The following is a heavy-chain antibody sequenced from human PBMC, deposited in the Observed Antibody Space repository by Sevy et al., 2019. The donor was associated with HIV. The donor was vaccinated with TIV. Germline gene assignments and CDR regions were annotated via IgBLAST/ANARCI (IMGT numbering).Heavy chain of an antibody. CDR1: GFMFSDYD. CDR3: ATYYYGSGSTFDY. D-gene: IGHD3-10*01. J-gene: IGHJ4*02. Sequence: GGSLRLSCAASGFMFSDYDMTWIRQAPGKGLEWVSYITSSGSYIYYADSVKGRFTISRDNARNSLYLEMNSLRAEDTAVYYCATYYYGSGSTFDYWGQGTLVTVSS. CDR2: ITSSGSYI. V-gene: IGHV3-11*01.